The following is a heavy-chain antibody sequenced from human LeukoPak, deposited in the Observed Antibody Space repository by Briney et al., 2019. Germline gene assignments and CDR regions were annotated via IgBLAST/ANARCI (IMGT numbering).Heavy chain of an antibody. J-gene: IGHJ1*01. D-gene: IGHD1-26*01. CDR2: INHSGST. V-gene: IGHV4-34*01. Sequence: SETLSLTCAVYGGSFSCYYWSWIRQPPGKGLEWIGEINHSGSTNYNPSLKSRVTISVDTSKNQFSLKLSSVTAADTAVYYCASMYSGSYYYFQHWGQGTLVTVSS. CDR3: ASMYSGSYYYFQH. CDR1: GGSFSCYY.